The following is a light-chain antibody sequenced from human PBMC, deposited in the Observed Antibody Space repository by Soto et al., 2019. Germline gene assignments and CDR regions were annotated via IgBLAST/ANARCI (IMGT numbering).Light chain of an antibody. Sequence: DIQMTQSPSSLSASVGDRVTITCRASQSISSYLNWYQQKPGKAPQLLIYAASSFQSGVPSRFRGSGSGTDFTRTISRLQPEDFSTYYCQQSYSTPPVTFGGGTKVEIK. V-gene: IGKV1-39*01. J-gene: IGKJ4*01. CDR2: AAS. CDR1: QSISSY. CDR3: QQSYSTPPVT.